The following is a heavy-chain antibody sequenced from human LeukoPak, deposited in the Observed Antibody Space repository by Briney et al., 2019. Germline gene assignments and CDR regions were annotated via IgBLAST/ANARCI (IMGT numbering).Heavy chain of an antibody. CDR1: GYSISSGYY. CDR2: IYHSGST. J-gene: IGHJ4*02. Sequence: SETLSLTCAVSGYSISSGYYWGWIRQPPGKGLEWIGSIYHSGSTYYNPSLKSRVTISVDTSKNQFSLKLSSVTAADTAVYYCARRGWNYGEYYFDYWGQGTLVTVSS. CDR3: ARRGWNYGEYYFDY. D-gene: IGHD1-7*01. V-gene: IGHV4-38-2*01.